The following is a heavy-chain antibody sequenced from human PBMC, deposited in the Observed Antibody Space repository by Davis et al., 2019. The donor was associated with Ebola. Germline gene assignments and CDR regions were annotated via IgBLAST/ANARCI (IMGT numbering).Heavy chain of an antibody. CDR3: AREGSGGNSGGYYYYYGMDV. Sequence: ASVQVSCKASGYTFTSYAMHWVRQAPGQGLEWMGWINPNSGGTNYAQKFQGRVTMTRDTSISTAYMELSRLRSDDTAVYYCAREGSGGNSGGYYYYYGMDVWGQGTTVTVSS. J-gene: IGHJ6*02. CDR1: GYTFTSYA. D-gene: IGHD4-23*01. CDR2: INPNSGGT. V-gene: IGHV1-2*02.